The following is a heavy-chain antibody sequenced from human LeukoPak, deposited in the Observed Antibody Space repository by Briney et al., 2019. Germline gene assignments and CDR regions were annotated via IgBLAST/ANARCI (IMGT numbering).Heavy chain of an antibody. V-gene: IGHV4-59*01. Sequence: SETLSLTCTVSGGSISSYYWSWIRQPPGKGLEWIGYIYYSGSTNYNPSLKSRVTISVDTSKNQFSLKLSSVTAADTAVYYCARETYYYDSSGYSPAFDIWGQGTMVTVPS. CDR2: IYYSGST. CDR1: GGSISSYY. J-gene: IGHJ3*02. D-gene: IGHD3-22*01. CDR3: ARETYYYDSSGYSPAFDI.